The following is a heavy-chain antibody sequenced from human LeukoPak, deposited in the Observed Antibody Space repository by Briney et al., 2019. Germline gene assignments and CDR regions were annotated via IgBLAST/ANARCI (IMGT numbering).Heavy chain of an antibody. CDR2: ISSSSSYI. D-gene: IGHD5-18*01. J-gene: IGHJ4*02. Sequence: GGSLRLSCAASGFTFSSYSMNWVRQAPGKGLEWVSSISSSSSYIYYADSVKGRFTISRDNAKNSLYLQMNSLRAEDTAVYYCASSGVYSYGPADYWGQGTLVTVSS. CDR1: GFTFSSYS. CDR3: ASSGVYSYGPADY. V-gene: IGHV3-21*01.